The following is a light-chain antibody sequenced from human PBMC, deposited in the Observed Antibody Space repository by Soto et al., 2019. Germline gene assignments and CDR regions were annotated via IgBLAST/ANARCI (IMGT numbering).Light chain of an antibody. CDR2: DAS. CDR3: QQYNSYPWT. CDR1: QSISSW. V-gene: IGKV1-5*01. Sequence: QVRQSPSTQSASVGDRVTITCRASQSISSWLAWYQQKPGKAPKLLIYDASSLESGVPSRFSGSGSGTEFTLTISSLQPDDFATYYCQQYNSYPWTFGQGTRWIS. J-gene: IGKJ1*01.